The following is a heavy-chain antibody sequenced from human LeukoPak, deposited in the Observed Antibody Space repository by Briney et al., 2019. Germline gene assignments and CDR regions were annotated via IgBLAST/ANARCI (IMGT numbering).Heavy chain of an antibody. CDR3: ARDPGYYDILTGYFDY. V-gene: IGHV1-69*04. D-gene: IGHD3-9*01. J-gene: IGHJ4*02. CDR1: GGTFSSYA. Sequence: ASVKVSCKASGGTFSSYAISWVRQAPGQGLEWMGRIIPILGIANYAQKFQGRVTITADKSTSTAYMELSSLRSEDTAVYYCARDPGYYDILTGYFDYWGQGTLVTVSS. CDR2: IIPILGIA.